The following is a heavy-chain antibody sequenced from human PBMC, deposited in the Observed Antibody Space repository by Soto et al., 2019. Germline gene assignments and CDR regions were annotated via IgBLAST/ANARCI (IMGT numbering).Heavy chain of an antibody. CDR3: ARGSCSGGRCYSYYFDY. CDR2: MNPNSGNT. Sequence: ASVKVSCQASGYTFTSYDINWVRQATGQGLEWMGWMNPNSGNTGYAQKFQGRVTMTRNTSISTAYMELSSLRSEDTAVYYCARGSCSGGRCYSYYFDYWVQGTLVTVSS. CDR1: GYTFTSYD. J-gene: IGHJ4*02. V-gene: IGHV1-8*01. D-gene: IGHD2-15*01.